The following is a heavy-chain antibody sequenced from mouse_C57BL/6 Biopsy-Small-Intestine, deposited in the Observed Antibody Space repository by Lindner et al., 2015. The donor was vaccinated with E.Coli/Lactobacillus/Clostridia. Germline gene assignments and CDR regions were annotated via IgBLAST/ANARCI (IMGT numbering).Heavy chain of an antibody. V-gene: IGHV1-54*01. D-gene: IGHD1-1*01. CDR3: ARSDYYGSSYVFDY. J-gene: IGHJ2*01. CDR2: INPGSGGI. Sequence: VQLQESGSELVRPGTSVKVSCRASGYAFSNYLIEWVKQRPGQGLEWIGMINPGSGGINYSEKFKGKTILTADKSSSIAYMQFSSLTSEDSAVYFCARSDYYGSSYVFDYWGQGTTLTVSS. CDR1: GYAFSNYL.